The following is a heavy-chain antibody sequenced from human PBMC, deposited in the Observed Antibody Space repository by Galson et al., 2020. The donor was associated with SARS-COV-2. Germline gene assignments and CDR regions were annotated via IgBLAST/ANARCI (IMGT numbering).Heavy chain of an antibody. Sequence: GGSLRLSCAASGFTFGDFYMSWIRQAPGKGLEWISYISPTGTYTNYSDSVKGRFTISRDNARKSLFLQVDSLRVEDAAIYYCARQKKSFFDHWGQGALVTVSS. D-gene: IGHD1-26*01. CDR2: ISPTGTYT. V-gene: IGHV3-11*03. CDR1: GFTFGDFY. CDR3: ARQKKSFFDH. J-gene: IGHJ4*02.